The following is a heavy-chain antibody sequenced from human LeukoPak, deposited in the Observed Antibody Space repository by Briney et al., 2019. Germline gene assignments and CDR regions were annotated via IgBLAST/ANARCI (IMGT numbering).Heavy chain of an antibody. Sequence: PSETLSLTCTVSGDSTSDYYWNWIRQPPGKGLEWIGYIYYSGSTTYNPSLKSRVTMSVDTAKNQFSLTLRSVTAADTAVYYCARGDFCSSSNCYLRPMDVWGKGTTVTVSS. CDR3: ARGDFCSSSNCYLRPMDV. CDR1: GDSTSDYY. D-gene: IGHD2-2*01. J-gene: IGHJ6*03. CDR2: IYYSGST. V-gene: IGHV4-59*01.